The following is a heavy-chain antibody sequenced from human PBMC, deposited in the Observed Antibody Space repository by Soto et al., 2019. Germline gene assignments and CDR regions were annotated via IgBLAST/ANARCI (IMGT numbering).Heavy chain of an antibody. Sequence: GGSLRLSCAASGFTFSTYSMNWVRQAPGKGLEWVSYISSSSSTIYYADSVKGRFTISRDNAKNSLYLQMNSLRAEDTAVYYCASTGDYGGPPYYFDYWGQGTLVTVSS. J-gene: IGHJ4*02. V-gene: IGHV3-48*01. CDR1: GFTFSTYS. CDR3: ASTGDYGGPPYYFDY. D-gene: IGHD4-17*01. CDR2: ISSSSSTI.